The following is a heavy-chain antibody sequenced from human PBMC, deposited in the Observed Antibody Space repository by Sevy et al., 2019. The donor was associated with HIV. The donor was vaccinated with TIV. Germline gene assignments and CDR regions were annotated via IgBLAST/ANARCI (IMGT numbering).Heavy chain of an antibody. J-gene: IGHJ5*02. V-gene: IGHV3-49*03. CDR3: TRFPPLLWFGEPWDWFDP. Sequence: GGSLRLSCTASGFTFGDYAMSWFRLAPGKGLEWVGFLRSKAYGGATEYAASVKGRFTISRDDSKSIAYLQMNSLKTDDTAAYYCTRFPPLLWFGEPWDWFDPWDQGTLVTVSS. D-gene: IGHD3-10*01. CDR1: GFTFGDYA. CDR2: LRSKAYGGAT.